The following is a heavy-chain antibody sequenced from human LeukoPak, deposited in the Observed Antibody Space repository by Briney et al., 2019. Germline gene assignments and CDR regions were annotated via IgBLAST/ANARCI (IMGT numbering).Heavy chain of an antibody. CDR3: ARGACRLDGYNAEEPDL. CDR1: GGTFSSYA. D-gene: IGHD5-24*01. V-gene: IGHV1-69*13. Sequence: SVKVSCKASGGTFSSYAISWVRQAPGQGLEWMGGIIPICGSANYAQKFQGRVTITADESTSTAYMELSSLRSEDTAVYYCARGACRLDGYNAEEPDLWGRGTLVTVSS. CDR2: IIPICGSA. J-gene: IGHJ2*01.